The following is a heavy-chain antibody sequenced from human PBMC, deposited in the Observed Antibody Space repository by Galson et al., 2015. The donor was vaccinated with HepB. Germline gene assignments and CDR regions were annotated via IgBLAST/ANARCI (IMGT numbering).Heavy chain of an antibody. Sequence: SLRLSCAASGFTFSSYSMNWVRQAPGKGLEWVSSISSSSSYIYYADSVKGRFTISRDNDKNSLYLQMNSLRAEDTAVYYCARDRGVVVADYYYYYGMDVWGQGTTVTVSS. CDR1: GFTFSSYS. CDR2: ISSSSSYI. V-gene: IGHV3-21*01. J-gene: IGHJ6*02. CDR3: ARDRGVVVADYYYYYGMDV. D-gene: IGHD2-15*01.